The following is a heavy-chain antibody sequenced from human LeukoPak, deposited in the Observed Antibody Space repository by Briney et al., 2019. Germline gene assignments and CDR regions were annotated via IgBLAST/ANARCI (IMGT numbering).Heavy chain of an antibody. CDR3: ATGGGPFDY. V-gene: IGHV4-39*07. D-gene: IGHD3-10*01. CDR1: GGSISSSSYY. Sequence: PSETLSLTCTVSGGSISSSSYYWGWIRQPPGKGLEWIGSIYYSGSTYYNPSLKSRVTMSLDTSKNQFFLKVSSVTAADTAVYFCATGGGPFDYWGQGILVTVSP. J-gene: IGHJ4*02. CDR2: IYYSGST.